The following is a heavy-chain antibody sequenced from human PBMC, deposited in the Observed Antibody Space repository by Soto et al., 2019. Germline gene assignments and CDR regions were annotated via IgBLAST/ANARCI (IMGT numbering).Heavy chain of an antibody. CDR2: INPNSGGT. CDR3: AREIVHSSSWPDAFDI. J-gene: IGHJ3*02. CDR1: GYTFTGYY. V-gene: IGHV1-2*02. D-gene: IGHD6-13*01. Sequence: QVQLVQSGAEVKKPGASVKVSCKASGYTFTGYYMHWVRQAPGQGLEWMGWINPNSGGTNYAQKFQGRVTMTRDTSISTADMELSRLRSDDTAVYYCAREIVHSSSWPDAFDIWGQGTMVTVSS.